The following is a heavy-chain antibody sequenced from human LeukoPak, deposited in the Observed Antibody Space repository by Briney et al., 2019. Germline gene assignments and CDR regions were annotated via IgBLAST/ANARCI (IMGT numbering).Heavy chain of an antibody. CDR3: AKDSSSWYKVYYFDY. J-gene: IGHJ4*02. Sequence: GGSLRLSCAASGFTFSSYAMSWVRQAPGKGLEWVSAISGSGGSTYYADSVKGRFTISRDNSKNTLYLQMNSLRAEDTAVYYCAKDSSSWYKVYYFDYGGQGTLVTVSS. D-gene: IGHD6-13*01. CDR2: ISGSGGST. CDR1: GFTFSSYA. V-gene: IGHV3-23*01.